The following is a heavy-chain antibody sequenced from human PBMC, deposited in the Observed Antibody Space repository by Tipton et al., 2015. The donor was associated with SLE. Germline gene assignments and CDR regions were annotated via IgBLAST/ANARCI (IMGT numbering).Heavy chain of an antibody. J-gene: IGHJ4*02. CDR2: LYHTGST. D-gene: IGHD4-17*01. V-gene: IGHV4-39*07. CDR3: TRDAGDYAYFDS. CDR1: GGSISGSNYY. Sequence: LSLTCTVSGGSISGSNYYWAWIRQPPEKGLEWIGNLYHTGSTHYNPSLRNRVTISIDTSKNQFFLNLTTLTDADTAIYYCTRDAGDYAYFDSWGQGTLVTVSS.